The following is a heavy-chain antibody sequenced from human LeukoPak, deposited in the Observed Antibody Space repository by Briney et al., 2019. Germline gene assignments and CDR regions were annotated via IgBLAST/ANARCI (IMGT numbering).Heavy chain of an antibody. D-gene: IGHD6-6*01. CDR3: GSLDSREDSSSRWGPLDI. Sequence: GGSLRLSCAASGFTFSSFAMSWVRQAPGKGLEWVSTISSSGSSIFYAASVKGRFTISRDNARSSLSLQMNSLRAEGTAVYYCGSLDSREDSSSRWGPLDIWGQGTMVTVSS. CDR1: GFTFSSFA. J-gene: IGHJ3*02. CDR2: ISSSGSSI. V-gene: IGHV3-21*01.